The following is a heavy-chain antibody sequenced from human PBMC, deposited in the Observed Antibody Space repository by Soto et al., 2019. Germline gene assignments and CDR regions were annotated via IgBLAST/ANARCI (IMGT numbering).Heavy chain of an antibody. Sequence: GESLKISCKGSGYSFTSYWIGWVRQMPGKGLEWMGIIYPGDSDTRYSPSFQGQVTISADKSISTAYLQWSSLKASDTAMYYCARQYNFDCSGGSCYAYYYYGMDVWGQGTTVTVSS. D-gene: IGHD2-15*01. CDR2: IYPGDSDT. CDR1: GYSFTSYW. V-gene: IGHV5-51*01. CDR3: ARQYNFDCSGGSCYAYYYYGMDV. J-gene: IGHJ6*02.